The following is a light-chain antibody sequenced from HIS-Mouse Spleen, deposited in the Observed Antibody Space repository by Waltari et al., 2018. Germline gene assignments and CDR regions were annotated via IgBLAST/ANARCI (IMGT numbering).Light chain of an antibody. CDR2: EDS. Sequence: SYALTQPPSVSVSPGQTARITCPGDALPKKYAYWYQQKSGPAPVLVIYEDSKRPSGIPERFSGSSSGTMATLTISGAQVEDEADYYCYSTDSSGNHRVFGGGTKLTVL. CDR1: ALPKKY. V-gene: IGLV3-10*01. CDR3: YSTDSSGNHRV. J-gene: IGLJ2*01.